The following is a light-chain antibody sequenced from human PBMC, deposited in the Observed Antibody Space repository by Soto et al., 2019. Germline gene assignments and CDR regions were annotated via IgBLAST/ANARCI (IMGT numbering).Light chain of an antibody. CDR1: QSISNW. V-gene: IGKV1-5*01. J-gene: IGKJ4*01. CDR2: DAS. Sequence: IQMTQSPSTLSASVVDRFNISCPASQSISNWLAWYQQKPGRAPNLLISDASTLESGVPPRFSGSGSGTEFTLTISNLQPDDCATYYCQQYNDYSLTFGGGTKVDIK. CDR3: QQYNDYSLT.